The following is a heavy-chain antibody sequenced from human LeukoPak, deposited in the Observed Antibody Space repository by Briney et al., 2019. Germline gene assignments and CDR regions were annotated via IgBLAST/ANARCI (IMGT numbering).Heavy chain of an antibody. J-gene: IGHJ4*02. D-gene: IGHD4-17*01. Sequence: ASVKVSCKASGYTFTSYDINWVRQATGQGLEWMGWMNPNSGNTGYAQKFQGRVTMTRNTSISTAYMELSSLRSEDTAVYYCARGDYGDYEFDYWGQGTLVTVSS. CDR2: MNPNSGNT. V-gene: IGHV1-8*01. CDR3: ARGDYGDYEFDY. CDR1: GYTFTSYD.